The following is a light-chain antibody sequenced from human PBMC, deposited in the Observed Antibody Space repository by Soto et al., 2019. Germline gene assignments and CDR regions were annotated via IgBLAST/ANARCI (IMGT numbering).Light chain of an antibody. Sequence: DIQMTQSPSSLSAFVGDRVIITCRASQGIRNDLGWDQQKPGKASKRLIYDASSLQSVVPSRFSGSGSGTEFTLTISNLQPEDFATYYCLQYNSYPPYTVGQGTKLETK. CDR1: QGIRND. J-gene: IGKJ2*01. CDR2: DAS. CDR3: LQYNSYPPYT. V-gene: IGKV1-17*02.